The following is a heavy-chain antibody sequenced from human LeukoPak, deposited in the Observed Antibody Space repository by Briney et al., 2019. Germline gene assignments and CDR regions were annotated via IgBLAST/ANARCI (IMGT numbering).Heavy chain of an antibody. J-gene: IGHJ5*02. Sequence: ASVKVSCKTSGFTFTTYSMHWVRQAPGERLEWMGWINAANGDTQYSQKFQGRVTITRDTSASTAYMELRSLRSEDTAVYYCVRGAPIRVAVAATFDPWGQGTLVTVPS. CDR2: INAANGDT. CDR1: GFTFTTYS. CDR3: VRGAPIRVAVAATFDP. D-gene: IGHD6-19*01. V-gene: IGHV1-3*01.